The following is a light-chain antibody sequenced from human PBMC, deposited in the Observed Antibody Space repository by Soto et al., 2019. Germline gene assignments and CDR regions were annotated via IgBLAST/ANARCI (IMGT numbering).Light chain of an antibody. CDR3: SSYTSSSTLVV. CDR2: DVS. V-gene: IGLV2-14*01. Sequence: QSVLTQPASVSGSPGQSITISCTGTSSDVGGYNYVSWYQQHPGKAPKLMIYDVSNRPSGVSNRFSGSKSGNTVSLTISGLQAEDEADYYCSSYTSSSTLVVFGGGTKLIVL. CDR1: SSDVGGYNY. J-gene: IGLJ2*01.